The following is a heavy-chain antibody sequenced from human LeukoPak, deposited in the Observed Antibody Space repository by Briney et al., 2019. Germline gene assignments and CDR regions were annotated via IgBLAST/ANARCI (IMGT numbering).Heavy chain of an antibody. CDR2: IYYSGST. CDR3: VSNYGSGSYHYFDY. J-gene: IGHJ4*02. V-gene: IGHV4-30-4*01. CDR1: GGSISSGDYY. D-gene: IGHD3-10*01. Sequence: SQTLSLTCTVSGGSISSGDYYWSWIRQPPGKGLEWIGYIYYSGSTYYNPSLKSRVTMSVDTSKNQFPPKMSSVTAADTAVYYCVSNYGSGSYHYFDYWGQGTLVTVSS.